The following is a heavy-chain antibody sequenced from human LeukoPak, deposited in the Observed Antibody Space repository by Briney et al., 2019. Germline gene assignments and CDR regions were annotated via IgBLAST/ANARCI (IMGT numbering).Heavy chain of an antibody. V-gene: IGHV1-24*01. CDR1: GYTLTELS. D-gene: IGHD3-22*01. CDR3: ATDLVGYYDSSVTSN. CDR2: FDPEDGET. Sequence: ASVKVSCKVSGYTLTELSMHWVRQAPGKGLEWMGGFDPEDGETIYAQKFQGRVTMTEDTSTDTAYMELSSLRSEDTAVYYCATDLVGYYDSSVTSNWGQGTLVTVSP. J-gene: IGHJ4*02.